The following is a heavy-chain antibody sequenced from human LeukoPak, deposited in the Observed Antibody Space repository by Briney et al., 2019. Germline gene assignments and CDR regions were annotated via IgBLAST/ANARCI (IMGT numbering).Heavy chain of an antibody. J-gene: IGHJ4*02. CDR2: ISYDGSNK. CDR1: GFTFSSYG. V-gene: IGHV3-30*18. D-gene: IGHD1-26*01. CDR3: AKELMGAIDD. Sequence: PGGSLRLSCAASGFTFSSYGMHWVRQAPGKGLEWVAVISYDGSNKYYADSVKGRFTISRDNSKNTLYLQMNSLRAEDTAVYYCAKELMGAIDDWGQGTLVTVSS.